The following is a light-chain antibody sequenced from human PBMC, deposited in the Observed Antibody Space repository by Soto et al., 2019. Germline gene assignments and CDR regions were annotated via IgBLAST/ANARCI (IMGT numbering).Light chain of an antibody. CDR1: QVVSSSY. V-gene: IGKV3-20*01. CDR3: QQYGTFPFS. CDR2: HAS. Sequence: EIVLTQSPGTLSLSPGESATISCRANQVVSSSYLAWYQQKPGQAPRLLIYHASDRATGVPDRFSGSGSGTDFALTITRLEPEDFALCYCQQYGTFPFSFGQGTKLEIK. J-gene: IGKJ2*01.